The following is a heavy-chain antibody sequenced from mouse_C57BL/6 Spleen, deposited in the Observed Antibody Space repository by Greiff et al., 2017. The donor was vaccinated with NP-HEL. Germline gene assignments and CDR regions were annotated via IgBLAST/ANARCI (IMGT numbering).Heavy chain of an antibody. CDR2: IYPGDGDT. CDR1: GYAFSSYW. CDR3: ARSLHYYGSSYGFAY. D-gene: IGHD1-1*01. V-gene: IGHV1-80*01. J-gene: IGHJ3*01. Sequence: LVESGAELVKPGASVKISCKASGYAFSSYWMNWVKQRPGKGLEWIGQIYPGDGDTNYNGKFKGKATLTADKSSSTAYMQLSSLTSEDSAVYFCARSLHYYGSSYGFAYWGQGTLVTVSA.